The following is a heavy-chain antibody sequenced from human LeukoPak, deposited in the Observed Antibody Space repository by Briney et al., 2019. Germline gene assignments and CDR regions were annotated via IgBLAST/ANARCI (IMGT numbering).Heavy chain of an antibody. V-gene: IGHV4-59*01. Sequence: SETLSLTCTVSGGSISSYYWSWIRQPPGKGLEWIGYIYYSGSTNYNPSLKSRVTISVDTSKNRFSLKLSSVTAADTAVYYCATQVERITIFGVASWFDPWGQGALVTVSS. CDR1: GGSISSYY. D-gene: IGHD3-3*01. CDR3: ATQVERITIFGVASWFDP. J-gene: IGHJ5*02. CDR2: IYYSGST.